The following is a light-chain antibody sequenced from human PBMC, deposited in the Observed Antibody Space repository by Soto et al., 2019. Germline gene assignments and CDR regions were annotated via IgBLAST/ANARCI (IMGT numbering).Light chain of an antibody. Sequence: QSVLTQPPSVSGSPGQSVAISCTGTSSDVGTYDRVSWYQQPPGTAPKLIIYEVSDRPSGVPDRFSGSKSGNTASLTISGPQAEDEGDYYCSSFTSDTTRVFGGGTKLTVL. J-gene: IGLJ2*01. CDR3: SSFTSDTTRV. CDR2: EVS. V-gene: IGLV2-18*02. CDR1: SSDVGTYDR.